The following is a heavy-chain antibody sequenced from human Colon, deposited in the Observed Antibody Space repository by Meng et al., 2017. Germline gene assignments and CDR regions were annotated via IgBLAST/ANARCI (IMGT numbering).Heavy chain of an antibody. Sequence: GSLRPSCTISVGSFSVYSWHWIRQSPGKGLEWIGHIYAGGSVTYNPSLNSRLSISIDTSNNQFSLQLISVTAADTATYFCARGQTVRAFEYWGQGTPVTVSS. CDR3: ARGQTVRAFEY. CDR1: VGSFSVYS. J-gene: IGHJ4*02. CDR2: IYAGGSV. D-gene: IGHD2-21*02. V-gene: IGHV4-4*08.